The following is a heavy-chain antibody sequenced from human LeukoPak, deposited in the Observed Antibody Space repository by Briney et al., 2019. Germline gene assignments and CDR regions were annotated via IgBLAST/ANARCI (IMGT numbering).Heavy chain of an antibody. D-gene: IGHD1-14*01. CDR1: GGSFSGYY. CDR2: INHSGST. Sequence: PSETLSLTCAVYGGSFSGYYWSWIRQPPGKGLEWIGEINHSGSTNYNPSLKSRVTISVDTSKNRFSLKLSSVTAADTAVYYCARGRGYRNRGHYYYMDVWGKGTTVTVSS. V-gene: IGHV4-34*01. CDR3: ARGRGYRNRGHYYYMDV. J-gene: IGHJ6*03.